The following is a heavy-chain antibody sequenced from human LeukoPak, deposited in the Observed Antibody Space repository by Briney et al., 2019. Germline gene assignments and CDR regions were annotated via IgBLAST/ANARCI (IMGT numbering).Heavy chain of an antibody. Sequence: SETLSLTCSVSAGSIRSDNYYWSWIRQFPGKGLEWIGYIYYSGSTYYNPSLKSRVTISLDTSKSHFSLNLNSVTAADTAIYYCARLYGSGSNYLGYWGQGTLVTVSS. CDR3: ARLYGSGSNYLGY. D-gene: IGHD3-10*01. CDR2: IYYSGST. J-gene: IGHJ4*02. V-gene: IGHV4-31*03. CDR1: AGSIRSDNYY.